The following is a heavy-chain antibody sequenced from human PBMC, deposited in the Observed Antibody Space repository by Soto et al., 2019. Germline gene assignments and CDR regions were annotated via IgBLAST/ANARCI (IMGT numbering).Heavy chain of an antibody. Sequence: GASVKVSCKASGYTFTSYDINWVRQATGQGLEWMGWMNPNSGNTGYAQKFQGRVTMTRNTSISTAYMELSSLRSEDTAVYYCARGSPPYDILTGYWSAYYYSYVMDVWGQGTTVTVSS. V-gene: IGHV1-8*01. D-gene: IGHD3-9*01. J-gene: IGHJ6*02. CDR2: MNPNSGNT. CDR1: GYTFTSYD. CDR3: ARGSPPYDILTGYWSAYYYSYVMDV.